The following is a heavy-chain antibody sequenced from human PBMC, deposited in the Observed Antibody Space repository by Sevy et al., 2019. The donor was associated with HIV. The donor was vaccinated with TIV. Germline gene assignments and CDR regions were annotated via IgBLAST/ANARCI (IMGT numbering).Heavy chain of an antibody. J-gene: IGHJ3*02. CDR2: IGGSGVST. CDR3: AKDRAAMVGDAFDI. V-gene: IGHV3-23*01. CDR1: GFPFSSYA. Sequence: GGSLRLSCAASGFPFSSYAMSWVRQAPGKGLEWVSAIGGSGVSTYYADSVTGQLTISRDNSKNTLYLQMNSLRAEDTAVYYCAKDRAAMVGDAFDIWGQGTMVTVSS. D-gene: IGHD5-18*01.